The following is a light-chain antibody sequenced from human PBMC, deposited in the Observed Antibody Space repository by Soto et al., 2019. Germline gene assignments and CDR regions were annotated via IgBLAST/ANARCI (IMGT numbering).Light chain of an antibody. CDR1: SSDVGGYNY. CDR2: EVS. V-gene: IGLV2-14*01. CDR3: SSSTSSSTSV. Sequence: QSALTQPASVSGSPGQSITISCTGTSSDVGGYNYVSWYQQHPGKAPKLMIYEVSNRPSGVSNRFSGSKSDNTASLTISGLQAEDEADYYCSSSTSSSTSVFGGGTKLTVL. J-gene: IGLJ2*01.